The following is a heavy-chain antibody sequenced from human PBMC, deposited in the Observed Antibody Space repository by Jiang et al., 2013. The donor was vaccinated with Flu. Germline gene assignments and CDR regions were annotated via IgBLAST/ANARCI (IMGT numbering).Heavy chain of an antibody. CDR3: ARGTQDFSYDSSGYFWFDP. J-gene: IGHJ5*02. CDR2: IDSSGRT. CDR1: GDAISSDDHY. Sequence: GSGLVKPSQTLSLTCTVSGDAISSDDHYWTWLRQSPGKGLEWIGYIDSSGRTYYNPSLESRLIISIDTSKKQFSLKLTSVTAADTAVYYCARGTQDFSYDSSGYFWFDPWGQGTLVTVSS. V-gene: IGHV4-30-4*08. D-gene: IGHD3-22*01.